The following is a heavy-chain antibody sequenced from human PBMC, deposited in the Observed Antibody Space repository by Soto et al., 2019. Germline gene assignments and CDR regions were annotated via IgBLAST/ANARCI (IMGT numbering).Heavy chain of an antibody. CDR2: ISAYNGNT. J-gene: IGHJ5*02. CDR3: AREFVGYDFWSGCAAGFDP. D-gene: IGHD3-3*01. Sequence: ASVKVSCKASGYTFTSYGISWVRQAPGQGLEWMGWISAYNGNTNYAQKLQGRVTMTTDTSTSTAYMELRSLRSDDTAVYYCAREFVGYDFWSGCAAGFDPWGQGTLVTVSS. CDR1: GYTFTSYG. V-gene: IGHV1-18*01.